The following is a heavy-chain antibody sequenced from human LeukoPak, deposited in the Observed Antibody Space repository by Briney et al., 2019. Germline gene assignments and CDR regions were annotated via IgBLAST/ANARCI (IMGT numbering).Heavy chain of an antibody. D-gene: IGHD2-2*01. CDR3: ARAGKRDIVVVPAAHDY. V-gene: IGHV3-49*04. CDR2: IRSKGYGATP. CDR1: GFTFGDYA. J-gene: IGHJ4*02. Sequence: TGGSLRLSCTASGFTFGDYAMSWVRQAPGKGPEWVGFIRSKGYGATPGYAASVRGRFTVSRDDSKGIAYLQMSSLKTEDTAVYYCARAGKRDIVVVPAAHDYWGQGTLVTVSS.